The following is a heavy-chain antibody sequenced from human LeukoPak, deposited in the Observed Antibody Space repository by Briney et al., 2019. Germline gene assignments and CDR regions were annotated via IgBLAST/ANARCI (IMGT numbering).Heavy chain of an antibody. CDR2: ISCDGSNK. CDR1: GFTFSSYG. J-gene: IGHJ4*02. CDR3: AKDTLGLWFGELRGEAYFDY. Sequence: GGSLRLSCAASGFTFSSYGMHRVRQAPGKGLEWVAVISCDGSNKYYADSVKGRFTISRDNSKNTLYLQMNSLRAEDTAVYYCAKDTLGLWFGELRGEAYFDYWGQGTLVTLST. D-gene: IGHD3-10*01. V-gene: IGHV3-30*18.